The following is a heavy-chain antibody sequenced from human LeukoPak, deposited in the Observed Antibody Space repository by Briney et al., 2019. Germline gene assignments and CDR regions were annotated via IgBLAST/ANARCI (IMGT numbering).Heavy chain of an antibody. Sequence: PSGSLRLSCAAPGFTFSSYWLSWVRQAPGKGLEWVANIKQDGSEKYYVDSVKGRFTISRDNDKNSLYLQMNSLRAEDTAVYYCARDPDTAMGGYYFDYWGQGTLVTVSS. CDR2: IKQDGSEK. D-gene: IGHD5-18*01. J-gene: IGHJ4*02. CDR3: ARDPDTAMGGYYFDY. V-gene: IGHV3-7*01. CDR1: GFTFSSYW.